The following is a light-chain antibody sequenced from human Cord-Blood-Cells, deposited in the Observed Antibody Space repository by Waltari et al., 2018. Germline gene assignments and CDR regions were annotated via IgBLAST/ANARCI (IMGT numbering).Light chain of an antibody. J-gene: IGKJ5*01. CDR2: GAS. CDR3: QQYGSSPL. CDR1: QSVSSSY. Sequence: EIVLTQSPGTLSLSQGERATLSCRASQSVSSSYLAWYQQKSGQAPRLLIYGASSRATGIPDRVSGSGSGTDFTLTISRLEPEDFAVYYCQQYGSSPLFGQGTRLEIK. V-gene: IGKV3-20*01.